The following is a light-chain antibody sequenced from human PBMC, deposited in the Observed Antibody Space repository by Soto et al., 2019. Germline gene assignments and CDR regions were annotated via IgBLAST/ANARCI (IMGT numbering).Light chain of an antibody. CDR2: SNN. CDR1: SSNIGSNT. CDR3: AAWCDSRNGFCV. Sequence: QSVLTQPPSASGTPGQRVTISCSGSSSNIGSNTVNWYQQLPGTAPKLLIYSNNQRPSGVPDRFSGSKSGTSASLAISGLQSEDEADYYCAAWCDSRNGFCVFGTGTKLTVL. J-gene: IGLJ1*01. V-gene: IGLV1-44*01.